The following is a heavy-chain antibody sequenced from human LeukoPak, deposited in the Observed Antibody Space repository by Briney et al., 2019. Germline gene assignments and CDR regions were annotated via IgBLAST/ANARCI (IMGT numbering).Heavy chain of an antibody. CDR2: ISGSGGST. D-gene: IGHD6-19*01. Sequence: PGGSLRLSCAASGFTFSSYAMSWVRQAPGKGLEWVSAISGSGGSTYYADSMKGRFTISRDNSKNTLYLQMNSLRAEDTAVYYCAKLMRVTWLVRSYYYYGMDVWGKGTTVTVSS. V-gene: IGHV3-23*01. CDR3: AKLMRVTWLVRSYYYYGMDV. CDR1: GFTFSSYA. J-gene: IGHJ6*04.